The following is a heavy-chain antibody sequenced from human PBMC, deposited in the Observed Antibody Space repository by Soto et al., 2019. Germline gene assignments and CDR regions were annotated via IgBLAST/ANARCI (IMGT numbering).Heavy chain of an antibody. V-gene: IGHV4-34*01. J-gene: IGHJ4*02. Sequence: PSETLSLTCAVYGGSFSGYYWGWIRQPPGKGLEWIGEINRSGSTNYNPSLKSRVTISVDTSKNQFSLKLSSVTAADTAVYYCAMHRWLHRNFDYWGQGTLVTVSS. CDR3: AMHRWLHRNFDY. CDR2: INRSGST. D-gene: IGHD5-12*01. CDR1: GGSFSGYY.